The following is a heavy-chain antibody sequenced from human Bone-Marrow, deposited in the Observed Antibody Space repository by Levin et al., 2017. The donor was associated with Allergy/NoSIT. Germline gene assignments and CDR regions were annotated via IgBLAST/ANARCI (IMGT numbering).Heavy chain of an antibody. CDR3: AREIVFSGIGAYY. J-gene: IGHJ4*02. D-gene: IGHD5/OR15-5a*01. Sequence: GGSLRLSCAASGFTFSSYWMHWVRHAPGTGLVWVSRINSDGSITNYADSVTGRFTISRDNARNTLFLQMTSLRADDTGVYYCAREIVFSGIGAYYWGQGALVTVAS. CDR1: GFTFSSYW. V-gene: IGHV3-74*01. CDR2: INSDGSIT.